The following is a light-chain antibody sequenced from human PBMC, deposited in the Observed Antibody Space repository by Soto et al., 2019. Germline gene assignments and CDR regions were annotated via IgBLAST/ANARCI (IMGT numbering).Light chain of an antibody. CDR3: AAWDYSLSAYV. V-gene: IGLV2-8*01. Sequence: QSALTQPPSASGSPGQSVAISCTGTSSDVGGYNYVSWYQQHPGKAPKLMIYEVNKRPSGVPDRFSGSKSGNTASLTVSGLQAEDEAFYYCAAWDYSLSAYVFGTGTKVTVL. J-gene: IGLJ1*01. CDR2: EVN. CDR1: SSDVGGYNY.